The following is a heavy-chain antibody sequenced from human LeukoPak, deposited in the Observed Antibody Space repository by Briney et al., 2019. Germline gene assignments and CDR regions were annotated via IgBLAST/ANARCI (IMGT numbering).Heavy chain of an antibody. CDR3: ARDEGYCSSTSCYYYYYGMDV. Sequence: ASVKVSCKASGYTFTSYGISWVRQAPGQGLEWMGWISAYNGNTNYAQKLQGRVTMTTDTSTSTAYMELRSLRSDDTAVYYCARDEGYCSSTSCYYYYYGMDVWGQGTTVTVSS. V-gene: IGHV1-18*01. CDR2: ISAYNGNT. J-gene: IGHJ6*02. CDR1: GYTFTSYG. D-gene: IGHD2-2*01.